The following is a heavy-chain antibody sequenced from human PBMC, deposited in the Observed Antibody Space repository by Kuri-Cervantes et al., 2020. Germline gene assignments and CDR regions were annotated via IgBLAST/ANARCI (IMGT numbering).Heavy chain of an antibody. V-gene: IGHV3-9*01. CDR2: ISWNSGRI. Sequence: SLKISCAASGFTFDDYAMHWVRQAPGKGLEWVSGISWNSGRIGYADSVKGRFTISRDNAKNSLYLQMNSLRAEDTALYYCAKDRGYSYGYGFDYWGQGTLVTVSS. D-gene: IGHD5-18*01. J-gene: IGHJ4*02. CDR3: AKDRGYSYGYGFDY. CDR1: GFTFDDYA.